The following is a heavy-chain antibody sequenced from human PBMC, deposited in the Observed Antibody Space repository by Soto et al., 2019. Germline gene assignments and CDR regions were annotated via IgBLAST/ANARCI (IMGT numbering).Heavy chain of an antibody. CDR1: GYTFTSYG. D-gene: IGHD3-3*01. J-gene: IGHJ3*02. CDR2: INAGNGNT. Sequence: AKSSCKSSGYTFTSYGMHWVLQAPGQRLEWMGWINAGNGNTKYSQKFQGRVTITRDTSASTAYMELSSLRSEDTAVYYCARDPTGAPTYYDFWSGYKDDAFEISGPAKMGTGS. V-gene: IGHV1-3*01. CDR3: ARDPTGAPTYYDFWSGYKDDAFEI.